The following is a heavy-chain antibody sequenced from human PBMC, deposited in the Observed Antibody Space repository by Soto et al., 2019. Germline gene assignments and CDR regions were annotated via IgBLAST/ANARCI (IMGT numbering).Heavy chain of an antibody. V-gene: IGHV3-33*01. CDR1: GFTFSSYA. J-gene: IGHJ5*02. CDR2: IWYDGSNK. Sequence: GGSLRLSCAASGFTFSSYAMHWVRQAPGKGLEWVAVIWYDGSNKYYADSVKGRFTISRDNSKNTLYLQMNSLRAEDTAVYYCARDRNYGAGSRWFDPWGQGTLVTVSS. CDR3: ARDRNYGAGSRWFDP. D-gene: IGHD3-10*01.